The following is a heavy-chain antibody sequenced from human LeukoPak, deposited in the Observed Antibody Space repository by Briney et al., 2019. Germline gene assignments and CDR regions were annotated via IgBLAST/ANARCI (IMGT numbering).Heavy chain of an antibody. J-gene: IGHJ4*02. Sequence: PGRSLRLSCAASGFAFSTYTMHWVRQAPGKGLEWVAFIRYDGSNKYYADSVKGRFTISRDNSKNTLYLQMNSLRAEDTAVYYCAKDNFYDSSGSPIDYFDYWGQGTLVTVSS. D-gene: IGHD3-22*01. CDR1: GFAFSTYT. V-gene: IGHV3-30*02. CDR2: IRYDGSNK. CDR3: AKDNFYDSSGSPIDYFDY.